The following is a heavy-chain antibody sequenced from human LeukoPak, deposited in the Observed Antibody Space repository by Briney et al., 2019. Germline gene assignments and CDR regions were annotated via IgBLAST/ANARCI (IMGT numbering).Heavy chain of an antibody. D-gene: IGHD3-22*01. J-gene: IGHJ4*02. Sequence: GSLRLSCAASGFTFSSYAMPWVRQPPGKGLEWIGEINHSGSTNYNPSLKSRVTISVDTSKNQFSLKLSSVTAADTAVYYCARGPVGPYDSSGYYLDYWGQGTLVTVSS. CDR2: INHSGST. V-gene: IGHV4-34*01. CDR3: ARGPVGPYDSSGYYLDY. CDR1: GFTFSSYA.